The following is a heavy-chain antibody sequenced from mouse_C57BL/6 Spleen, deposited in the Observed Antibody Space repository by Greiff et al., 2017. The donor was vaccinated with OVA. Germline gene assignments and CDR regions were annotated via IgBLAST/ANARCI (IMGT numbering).Heavy chain of an antibody. CDR2: IYPGSGST. Sequence: QVQLQQPGAELVKPGASVKMSCKASGYTFTSYWITWVKQRPGQGLEWIGDIYPGSGSTNYNEKFKSKATLTVDTSSSTAYMQLSSLTSEDSAVYYCARNDYSNYVNYFDYWGQGTTLTVSS. CDR3: ARNDYSNYVNYFDY. D-gene: IGHD2-5*01. J-gene: IGHJ2*01. V-gene: IGHV1-55*01. CDR1: GYTFTSYW.